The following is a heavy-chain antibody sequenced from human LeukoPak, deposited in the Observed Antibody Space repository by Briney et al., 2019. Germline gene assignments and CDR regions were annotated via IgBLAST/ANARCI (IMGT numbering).Heavy chain of an antibody. V-gene: IGHV1-8*01. CDR3: ARAPMGTAALY. CDR2: MNPVSGNA. D-gene: IGHD2-2*01. Sequence: GASVKVSCKASGYTFTNFDINWVRQAPGQGLEWMGWMNPVSGNAGSAQRFQGRVTLTRDTSISTAYMEVSSLRSDDTAFYYCARAPMGTAALYWGQGTLVTVSS. J-gene: IGHJ4*02. CDR1: GYTFTNFD.